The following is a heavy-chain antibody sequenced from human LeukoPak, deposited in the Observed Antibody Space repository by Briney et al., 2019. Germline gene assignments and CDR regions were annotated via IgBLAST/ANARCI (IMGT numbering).Heavy chain of an antibody. CDR2: LHADGIER. V-gene: IGHV3-7*01. D-gene: IGHD5-12*01. J-gene: IGHJ4*02. CDR3: ARGGYSFDY. CDR1: GFTFVTYA. Sequence: GGSLRLSCAASGFTFVTYAMIWVRQAPGKGLEWVARLHADGIERYYVDPVKGRFTISRDNAKNSLHLQMYSLRLDDTAVYYCARGGYSFDYLGQGTLVTVSS.